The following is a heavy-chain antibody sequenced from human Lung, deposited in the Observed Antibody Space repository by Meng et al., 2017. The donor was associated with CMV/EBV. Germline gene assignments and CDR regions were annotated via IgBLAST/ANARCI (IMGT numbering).Heavy chain of an antibody. CDR1: GFTFSNHG. V-gene: IGHV3-33*03. CDR3: VTAIDVALDY. Sequence: GESLKISCAASGFTFSNHGMHWVRQAPDKGLEWVAVIWFDGSKTYYTDSVKGRFTISRDNSKRMLYLQMTSLRPEDTATYYCVTAIDVALDYWGRGTPVTVSS. D-gene: IGHD5-12*01. J-gene: IGHJ4*02. CDR2: IWFDGSKT.